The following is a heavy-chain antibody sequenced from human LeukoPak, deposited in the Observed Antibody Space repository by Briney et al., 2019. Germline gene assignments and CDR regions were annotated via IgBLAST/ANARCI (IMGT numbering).Heavy chain of an antibody. D-gene: IGHD4-17*01. V-gene: IGHV3-23*01. Sequence: PGGSLRLSCAAPGFTFSNYAMSWVRQAPGKGLEWVSAISGSGGSTYYADSVKGRFTISRDNSKNTLYLQLNSLRAEDTAVYYCAKGGDYEIYYYYYYMDVWGKGTTVTVSS. J-gene: IGHJ6*03. CDR1: GFTFSNYA. CDR3: AKGGDYEIYYYYYYMDV. CDR2: ISGSGGST.